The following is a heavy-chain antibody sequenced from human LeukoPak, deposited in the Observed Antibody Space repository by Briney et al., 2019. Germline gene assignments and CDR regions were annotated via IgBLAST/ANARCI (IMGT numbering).Heavy chain of an antibody. V-gene: IGHV4-39*01. CDR1: GGSISSSSYY. D-gene: IGHD3-22*01. CDR3: ARRFTMIVVIPEDYFDY. J-gene: IGHJ4*02. CDR2: IYYSGST. Sequence: SETLSLTCTVSGGSISSSSYYWGWIRQPPGKGLEWIGSIYYSGSTYYNPSLKSRVTISVDTSKNQFPLKLSSVTAADTAVYYCARRFTMIVVIPEDYFDYWGQGTLVTVSS.